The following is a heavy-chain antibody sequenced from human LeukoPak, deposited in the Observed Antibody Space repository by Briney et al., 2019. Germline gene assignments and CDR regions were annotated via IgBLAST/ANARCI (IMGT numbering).Heavy chain of an antibody. D-gene: IGHD3-3*01. V-gene: IGHV1-18*01. Sequence: ASVKVSCKASGYTFTSYGISWVRQAPGQGLEWMGWISAYNGNTNYAQKLQGRVTMTTDTYTSTAYMELRSLRSDDTAVYYCARATTYYDFWSGYYYFDYWGQGTLVTVSS. J-gene: IGHJ4*02. CDR2: ISAYNGNT. CDR3: ARATTYYDFWSGYYYFDY. CDR1: GYTFTSYG.